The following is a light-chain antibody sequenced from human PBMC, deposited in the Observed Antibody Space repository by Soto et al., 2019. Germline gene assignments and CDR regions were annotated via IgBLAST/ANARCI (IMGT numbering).Light chain of an antibody. V-gene: IGKV3-15*01. CDR2: DAS. CDR3: QQYHNWPPWT. J-gene: IGKJ1*01. Sequence: EIVLTQSPATLSLSPGERATLSCRASQSVSSYLAWYQQKPGQAPRLLIYDASTRATGIPARFSGSGSGTEFTLTISSLQFEDFAIYYCQQYHNWPPWTFGQGTKVDI. CDR1: QSVSSY.